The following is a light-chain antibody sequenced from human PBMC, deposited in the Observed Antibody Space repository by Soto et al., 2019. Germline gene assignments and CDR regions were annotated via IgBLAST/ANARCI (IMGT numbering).Light chain of an antibody. J-gene: IGKJ4*01. CDR2: DAS. CDR3: RQRSNWPPIIT. CDR1: QSVTTY. V-gene: IGKV3-11*01. Sequence: EIVLTQSPATLSLSPGERATLSCRASQSVTTYLAWYQQKPGQAPRLLIYDASNRAPGIPARFSGSGSGTDFTLTVSSLEPEDSALYYCRQRSNWPPIITFGGGTKVDIK.